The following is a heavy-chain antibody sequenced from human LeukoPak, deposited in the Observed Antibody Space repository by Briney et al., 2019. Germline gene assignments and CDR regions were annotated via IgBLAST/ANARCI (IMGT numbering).Heavy chain of an antibody. CDR2: ISYDGSNK. CDR3: ARARVDIAMFTWLNWYFDL. V-gene: IGHV3-30-3*01. J-gene: IGHJ2*01. CDR1: GFTFSNYA. Sequence: GRSLILSCAASGFTFSNYAIHWVRQAPGKGLEWVAVISYDGSNKYYADSVKGRFTISRDNSKNALYLQMNSLRAEDTAVYYCARARVDIAMFTWLNWYFDLWGRGTLVTVSS. D-gene: IGHD5-18*01.